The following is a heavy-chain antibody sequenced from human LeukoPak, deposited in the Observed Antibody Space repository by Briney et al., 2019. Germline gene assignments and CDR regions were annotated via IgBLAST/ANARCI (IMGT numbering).Heavy chain of an antibody. D-gene: IGHD6-6*01. Sequence: SVKVSCKASGFTFTSSAMQWVRQARGQRLEWIGWIVVGSGSTNYAQKFQERVTITRDMSTSTAYMELSSLRSEDTAVYYCAASARIELYYYYGMDVWGQGTTVTVSS. V-gene: IGHV1-58*02. CDR2: IVVGSGST. CDR3: AASARIELYYYYGMDV. CDR1: GFTFTSSA. J-gene: IGHJ6*02.